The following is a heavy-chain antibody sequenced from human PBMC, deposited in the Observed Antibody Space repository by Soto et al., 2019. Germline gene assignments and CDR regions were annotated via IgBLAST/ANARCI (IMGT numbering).Heavy chain of an antibody. V-gene: IGHV1-46*03. D-gene: IGHD2-2*01. CDR3: ARTLAYCSSTSCYGALGDAFDI. CDR2: INPSGGST. J-gene: IGHJ3*02. CDR1: GYTFTSYY. Sequence: QVQLVQSGAEVKKPGASVKVSCKASGYTFTSYYMHWVRQAPGQGLVWMGIINPSGGSTSYAQKYKGRVNMTRDTSTSTVYMELSSLRYEETAVYYCARTLAYCSSTSCYGALGDAFDIWGQQTMVTVSS.